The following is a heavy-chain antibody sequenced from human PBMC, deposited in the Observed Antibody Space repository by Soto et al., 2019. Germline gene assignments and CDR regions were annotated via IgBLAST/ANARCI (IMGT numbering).Heavy chain of an antibody. Sequence: ASVKVSCKASGYTFTSYAMHWVRQAPGQRLEWMGWINAGNGNTKYSQKFQGRVTITRDTSASTAYMELSSLRSEDTAVYYCARDIAGSWYLASYGMDVWGQGTTVTVS. CDR2: INAGNGNT. V-gene: IGHV1-3*01. CDR3: ARDIAGSWYLASYGMDV. J-gene: IGHJ6*02. CDR1: GYTFTSYA. D-gene: IGHD6-13*01.